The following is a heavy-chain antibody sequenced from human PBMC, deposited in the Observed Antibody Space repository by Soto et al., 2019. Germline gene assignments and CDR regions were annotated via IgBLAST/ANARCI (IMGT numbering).Heavy chain of an antibody. CDR3: ANGDSGYDWPGYFDY. CDR1: GYTFTSYA. CDR2: INAGNGNT. J-gene: IGHJ4*02. V-gene: IGHV1-3*01. Sequence: ASVKVSCKASGYTFTSYAMHWVRQAPGQRLEWMGWINAGNGNTKYSQKFQGRVTITRDTSASTAYMELSSLRSEDTAVYYCANGDSGYDWPGYFDYWGQGTLVTVSS. D-gene: IGHD5-12*01.